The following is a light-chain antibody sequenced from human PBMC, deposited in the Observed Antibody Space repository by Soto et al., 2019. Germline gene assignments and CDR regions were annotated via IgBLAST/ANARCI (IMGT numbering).Light chain of an antibody. Sequence: QSVLTQPPSASGTPGQRVTISCSGTSSNIGTNTVNWYQQLPGTAPTLLIYSNDQRPSGVPDRVSGSKSGTSASLAISGRQSDDEAVYCCAGWEDNLNGPLFGGGTKSPS. CDR2: SND. V-gene: IGLV1-44*01. J-gene: IGLJ2*01. CDR3: AGWEDNLNGPL. CDR1: SSNIGTNT.